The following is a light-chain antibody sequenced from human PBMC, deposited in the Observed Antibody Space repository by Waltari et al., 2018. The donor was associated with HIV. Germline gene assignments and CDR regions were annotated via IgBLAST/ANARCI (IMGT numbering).Light chain of an antibody. CDR1: SSNIGNNY. CDR2: DNN. V-gene: IGLV1-51*01. Sequence: QSVLTQPPSVSAAPGQRVTISCSGSSSNIGNNYVSWYQHLPGAAPKLLIYDNNNRPSGIPDRFPGSKSGTSATLVITGLQTGDEADYYCGTWDSSLSAVFGGGTKLTVL. J-gene: IGLJ3*02. CDR3: GTWDSSLSAV.